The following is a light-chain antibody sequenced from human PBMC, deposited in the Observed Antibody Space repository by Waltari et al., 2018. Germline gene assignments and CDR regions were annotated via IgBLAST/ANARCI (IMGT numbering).Light chain of an antibody. J-gene: IGLJ2*01. CDR2: GNS. CDR1: SSNIGAGYA. Sequence: QSVLTQPPSVSGAPGQRVTISCTGSSSNIGAGYAVPWYQQLPGTAPKLLIYGNSNRPSGVPDRFSGAKSGTSASLAITGRQAEDEADYYCQSYDSSLSGGVFGGGTKLTVL. CDR3: QSYDSSLSGGV. V-gene: IGLV1-40*01.